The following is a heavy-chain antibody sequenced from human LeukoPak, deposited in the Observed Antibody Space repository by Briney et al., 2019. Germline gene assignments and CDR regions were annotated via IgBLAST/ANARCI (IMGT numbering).Heavy chain of an antibody. D-gene: IGHD4-11*01. CDR2: VDHTGSN. CDR3: ARGRVSSNTWYSTYYYFFYMDF. CDR1: DDSITMYY. J-gene: IGHJ6*03. Sequence: SETLSLTCTVSDDSITMYYWTWIRQPPGKGLEWIGYVDHTGSNKFNPSLNGRVSISRDTSNNFFSLRLRSVTAADTAVYFCARGRVSSNTWYSTYYYFFYMDFWGKGATVTVSS. V-gene: IGHV4-59*01.